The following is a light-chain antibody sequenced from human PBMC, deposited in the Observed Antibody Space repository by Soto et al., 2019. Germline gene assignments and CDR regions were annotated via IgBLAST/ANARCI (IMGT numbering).Light chain of an antibody. J-gene: IGLJ1*01. V-gene: IGLV6-57*03. CDR3: QSYDSSNLYV. CDR1: SGSIASNY. CDR2: EDN. Sequence: NFMLTQPHSVSESPGKTVTISCTRSSGSIASNYVQWYQQRPGSAPTTVIYEDNQRPSGVPDRFSGSIDSSSNSAPLTISGLKTEDEADYYCQSYDSSNLYVFGTGTKLTVL.